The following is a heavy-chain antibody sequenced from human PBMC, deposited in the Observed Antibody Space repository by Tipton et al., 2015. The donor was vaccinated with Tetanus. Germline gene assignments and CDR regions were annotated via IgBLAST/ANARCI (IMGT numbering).Heavy chain of an antibody. Sequence: SLRLSCAASGFTFSDYWMHWVRQAPGKGLEWVANIKHDGSENYYVDSVKGRFTISRDNAKNSLYLQMNSLRAEDTAVYYCARDPTRRFDYWGPGTLVTVSS. V-gene: IGHV3-7*01. CDR1: GFTFSDYW. CDR3: ARDPTRRFDY. CDR2: IKHDGSEN. D-gene: IGHD1/OR15-1a*01. J-gene: IGHJ4*02.